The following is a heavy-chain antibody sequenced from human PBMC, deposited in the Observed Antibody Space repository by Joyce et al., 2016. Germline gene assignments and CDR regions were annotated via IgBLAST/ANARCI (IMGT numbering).Heavy chain of an antibody. V-gene: IGHV3-23*01. Sequence: EVQLLESGGGLVQPGGSLRLSCAASGFTFSTAGMSWVRQARGKGLERVSGISNDGGITYYADSVKGRFTISRDNSKNTLYLQMNSLRAEDTAVYYCAKGGGSSAYYFEYWGQGTLVTVSS. CDR1: GFTFSTAG. D-gene: IGHD1-26*01. CDR3: AKGGGSSAYYFEY. CDR2: ISNDGGIT. J-gene: IGHJ4*02.